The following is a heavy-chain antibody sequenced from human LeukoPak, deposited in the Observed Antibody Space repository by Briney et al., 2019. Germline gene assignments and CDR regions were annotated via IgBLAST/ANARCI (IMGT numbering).Heavy chain of an antibody. V-gene: IGHV4-34*01. Sequence: SEALSLTCAVYGGSFSGYYWSWIRQPPGKGLEWIGEINNSGSTNYNPSLKGRVTITEHTSKNKFYLKLSSVTAADTAVYYCARGRNYYDSSGILDYWGQGTLVTVSS. D-gene: IGHD3-22*01. J-gene: IGHJ4*02. CDR1: GGSFSGYY. CDR2: INNSGST. CDR3: ARGRNYYDSSGILDY.